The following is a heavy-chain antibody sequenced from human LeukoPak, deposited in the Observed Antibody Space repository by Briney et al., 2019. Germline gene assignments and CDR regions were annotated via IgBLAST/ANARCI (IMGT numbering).Heavy chain of an antibody. J-gene: IGHJ6*02. V-gene: IGHV1-2*02. Sequence: ASVKVSCKASGYTFTGYYMHWVRQAPGQGLEWMGWINPNSGGTNYAQKFQGRVTMTRDTSISTAYMELSRLRSDDTAVYYCARGRTAMDADYYYYGMDAWGQGTTVTVSS. CDR1: GYTFTGYY. CDR2: INPNSGGT. CDR3: ARGRTAMDADYYYYGMDA. D-gene: IGHD5-18*01.